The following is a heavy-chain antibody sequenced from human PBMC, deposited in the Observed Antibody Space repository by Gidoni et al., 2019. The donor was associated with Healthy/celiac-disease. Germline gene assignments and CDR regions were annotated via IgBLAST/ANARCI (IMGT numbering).Heavy chain of an antibody. CDR3: ARDRTAAPHNWFDP. D-gene: IGHD6-13*01. CDR1: GFTFRSYS. Sequence: EVQLVESGGGLVQPGGSLRLSCAASGFTFRSYSMNWVRQAPGKGLEWVSYISSSSSTIYYADSVKGRFTISRDNAKNSLYLQMNSLRAEDTAVYYCARDRTAAPHNWFDPWGQGTLVTVSS. J-gene: IGHJ5*02. V-gene: IGHV3-48*01. CDR2: ISSSSSTI.